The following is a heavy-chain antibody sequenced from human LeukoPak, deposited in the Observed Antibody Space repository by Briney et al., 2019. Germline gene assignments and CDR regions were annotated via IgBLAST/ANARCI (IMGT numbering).Heavy chain of an antibody. CDR1: GLTVSSNY. CDR3: ARISSGWLNFDC. J-gene: IGHJ4*02. D-gene: IGHD6-19*01. Sequence: AGGSLRLSCAASGLTVSSNYMSWVRQAPGKGLEWVSVIYSGGSTYYTASVKGRFTISRDNSRNALYLQMNSLRAEDTAVYYCARISSGWLNFDCWGQGALVTVSS. CDR2: IYSGGST. V-gene: IGHV3-53*01.